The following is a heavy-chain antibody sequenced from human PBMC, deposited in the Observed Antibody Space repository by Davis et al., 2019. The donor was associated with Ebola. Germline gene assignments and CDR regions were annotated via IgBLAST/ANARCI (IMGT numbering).Heavy chain of an antibody. V-gene: IGHV3-53*01. J-gene: IGHJ5*02. CDR1: GFTVSSNY. CDR2: IYSDGST. CDR3: ARAQIIVMGFDP. D-gene: IGHD3-16*02. Sequence: GESLKISCAASGFTVSSNYMSWVRQAPGKGLEWVSVIYSDGSTYYADSVKGRFTISRDNSRNTLYLQMNSVRAEDTAVYYCARAQIIVMGFDPWGQGTLVTVSS.